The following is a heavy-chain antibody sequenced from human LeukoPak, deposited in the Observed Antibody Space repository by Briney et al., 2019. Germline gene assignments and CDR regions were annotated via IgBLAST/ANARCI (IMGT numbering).Heavy chain of an antibody. V-gene: IGHV4-59*01. CDR2: IYYSGST. CDR1: GGSISSYY. D-gene: IGHD5-18*01. Sequence: SETLSLTCTVSGGSISSYYWSWIRQPPGKGLEWIGYIYYSGSTNYNPSLKSRVTISVGTSKNQFSLKLSSVTAADTAVYYCARDGYSYGYGPYYYGMDVWGQGTTVTVSS. J-gene: IGHJ6*02. CDR3: ARDGYSYGYGPYYYGMDV.